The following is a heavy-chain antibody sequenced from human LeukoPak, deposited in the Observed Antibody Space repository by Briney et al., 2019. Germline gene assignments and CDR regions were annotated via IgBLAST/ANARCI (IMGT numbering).Heavy chain of an antibody. Sequence: SETLSLTCAVYIDSFTNYYWNWIRQTPGKGLEWICEVNDSGGTNINPSLRSRVILSVDTSKNQFSLKLISVTAADTAVYYCARGQGATVPQVGKNCFDPWGQGTRVIVSS. V-gene: IGHV4-34*01. D-gene: IGHD1-26*01. CDR3: ARGQGATVPQVGKNCFDP. J-gene: IGHJ5*02. CDR2: VNDSGGT. CDR1: IDSFTNYY.